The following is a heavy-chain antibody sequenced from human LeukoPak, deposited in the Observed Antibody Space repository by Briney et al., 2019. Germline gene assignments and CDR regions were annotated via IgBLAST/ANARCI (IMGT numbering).Heavy chain of an antibody. CDR1: RYIHSQYY. V-gene: IGHV3-11*01. D-gene: IGHD6-13*01. J-gene: IGHJ4*02. CDR3: AREGSSRCYVDY. CDR2: NSDSSI. Sequence: GGSVSLPRAVSRYIHSQYYKRGTREARGKGLEWVSYNSDSSIYYADFVKGRLTISRDNAKNSLYLQMNTLIAEDTAVYYCAREGSSRCYVDYWGQGTLVTVSS.